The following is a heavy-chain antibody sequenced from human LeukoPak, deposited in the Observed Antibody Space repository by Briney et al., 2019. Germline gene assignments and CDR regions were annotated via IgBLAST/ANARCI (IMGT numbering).Heavy chain of an antibody. CDR1: GFTFSSYA. CDR2: ISWNSGSI. D-gene: IGHD3-22*01. J-gene: IGHJ4*02. CDR3: AKDTGYYYDSSNFLAY. V-gene: IGHV3-9*01. Sequence: PGGSLRLSCAASGFTFSSYAMSWVRQAPGKGLEWVSGISWNSGSIGYADSVKGRFTISRDSAKNSLYLQMNSLRAEDTALYYCAKDTGYYYDSSNFLAYWGQGTLVTVSS.